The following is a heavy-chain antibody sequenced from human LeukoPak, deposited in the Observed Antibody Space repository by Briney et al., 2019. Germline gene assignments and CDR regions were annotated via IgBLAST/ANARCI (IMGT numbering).Heavy chain of an antibody. CDR3: AAALSRTDSGYDALDY. V-gene: IGHV1-58*02. Sequence: GASVKVSCKASGFTFTSSAMQWVRQARGQRLEWIGWIVVGSGNTNYAQKFQERVTITRDMSTSTAYMELSSLRSEDTAVYYCAAALSRTDSGYDALDYWGQGTLVTVSS. CDR1: GFTFTSSA. J-gene: IGHJ4*02. D-gene: IGHD5-12*01. CDR2: IVVGSGNT.